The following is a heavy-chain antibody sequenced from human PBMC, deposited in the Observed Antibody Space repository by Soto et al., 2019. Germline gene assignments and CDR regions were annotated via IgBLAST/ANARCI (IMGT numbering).Heavy chain of an antibody. D-gene: IGHD5-18*01. Sequence: EVQLLESGGGLVQPGGSLRLSCAASGFTFSSYAMSLVLQAPGKGLEWVSAISGSGGSTDYVDSVKGRFTISRDNSKNTLYLQMNSLRAEETAVYYCAKLQAYSYGPGAYFDYWGQGTLVTVSS. V-gene: IGHV3-23*01. J-gene: IGHJ4*02. CDR1: GFTFSSYA. CDR2: ISGSGGST. CDR3: AKLQAYSYGPGAYFDY.